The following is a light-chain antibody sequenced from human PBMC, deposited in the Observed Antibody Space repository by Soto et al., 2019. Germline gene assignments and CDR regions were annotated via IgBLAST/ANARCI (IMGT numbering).Light chain of an antibody. V-gene: IGKV1-5*03. Sequence: DIKMTQSPSTLSASVGDRVTITCRASQSISNWLAWYQQKPGKAPKHLIYKASSLESGVPSRFSGSGSETEFTLTISRLQPDDFASEYCQQYNSTFGQGTKLEIK. CDR3: QQYNST. J-gene: IGKJ2*01. CDR1: QSISNW. CDR2: KAS.